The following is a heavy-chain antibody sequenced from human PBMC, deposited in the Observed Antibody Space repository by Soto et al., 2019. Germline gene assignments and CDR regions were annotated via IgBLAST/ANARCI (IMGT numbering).Heavy chain of an antibody. D-gene: IGHD3-16*02. J-gene: IGHJ3*02. CDR1: GYTFTNNA. CDR3: ARGYDFVWGSYRSDAFDI. CDR2: LNAGNSNR. Sequence: VQLVQSGAEVKKPGASVKVSCKASGYTFTNNAIHWVRQAPGQRLECLGWLNAGNSNREYSQKFQGRIIMTKDTSASTAYMELSSLISEDTAVYYCARGYDFVWGSYRSDAFDIWGQGTMVTVSS. V-gene: IGHV1-3*01.